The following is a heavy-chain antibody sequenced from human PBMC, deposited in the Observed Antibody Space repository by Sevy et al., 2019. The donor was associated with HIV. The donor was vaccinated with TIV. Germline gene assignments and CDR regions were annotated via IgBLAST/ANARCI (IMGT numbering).Heavy chain of an antibody. Sequence: GGSLRLSCAASGFTFSSYAMHWVRKAPGKGLEWVAVISYDGSNKYYADSVKGRFTISRDNSKNTLYLQMNSLRAEDTAVYYCARDLSTMIAYFDYWGQGTLVTVSS. CDR1: GFTFSSYA. J-gene: IGHJ4*02. D-gene: IGHD3-22*01. CDR2: ISYDGSNK. CDR3: ARDLSTMIAYFDY. V-gene: IGHV3-30-3*01.